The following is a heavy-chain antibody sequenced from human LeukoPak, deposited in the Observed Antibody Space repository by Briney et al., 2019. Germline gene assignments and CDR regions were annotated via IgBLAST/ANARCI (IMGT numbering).Heavy chain of an antibody. CDR3: AKTPEVTSYYYDSSGYYYDY. J-gene: IGHJ4*02. V-gene: IGHV3-23*01. CDR2: ISGSGGST. CDR1: GFTFSSYW. Sequence: GGSLRLSCAASGFTFSSYWMSWVRQAPGKGLEWVSAISGSGGSTYYADSVKGRFTISRDNSKNTLYLQMNSLRAEDTAVYYCAKTPEVTSYYYDSSGYYYDYWGQGTLVTVSS. D-gene: IGHD3-22*01.